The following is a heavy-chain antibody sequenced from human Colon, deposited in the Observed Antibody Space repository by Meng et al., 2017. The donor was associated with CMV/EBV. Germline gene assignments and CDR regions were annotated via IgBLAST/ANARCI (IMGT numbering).Heavy chain of an antibody. CDR3: ARGDVVVLGSPNH. Sequence: CAVYGGSFRGYYWTWIRQTPEKGLEWIGDINDSGTTKYNPSLKSRVSISLDTSRNQFSLKLSSVSAADTAVYYCARGDVVVLGSPNHWGQGTLVTVSS. CDR1: GGSFRGYY. V-gene: IGHV4-34*01. D-gene: IGHD2-2*01. J-gene: IGHJ1*01. CDR2: INDSGTT.